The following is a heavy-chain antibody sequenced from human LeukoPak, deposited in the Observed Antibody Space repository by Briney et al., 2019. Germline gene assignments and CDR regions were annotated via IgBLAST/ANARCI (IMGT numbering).Heavy chain of an antibody. CDR3: ARSYGDYYYYGMDV. CDR2: MNPNSGNT. Sequence: ASVKVSCKASGYTFTSYDINWVRQATGQGLEWMGWMNPNSGNTGYAQKFQGRVTMTRNTSISTAYMELSSLRSEDTAVYYCARSYGDYYYYGMDVWGQGTTVAVSS. D-gene: IGHD4-17*01. J-gene: IGHJ6*02. V-gene: IGHV1-8*01. CDR1: GYTFTSYD.